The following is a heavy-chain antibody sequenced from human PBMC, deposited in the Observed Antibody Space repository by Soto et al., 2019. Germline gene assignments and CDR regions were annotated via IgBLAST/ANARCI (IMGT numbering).Heavy chain of an antibody. J-gene: IGHJ3*02. CDR2: IIPILGIA. Sequence: EASVKVSCKASGGTFSSYTISWVRQAPGQGLEWMGRIIPILGIANYAQKFQGRVTITADKSTSTAYMELSSLRSEDTAVYYCARGRWLYDAFDIWGQGTMVTVSS. V-gene: IGHV1-69*02. CDR1: GGTFSSYT. D-gene: IGHD6-19*01. CDR3: ARGRWLYDAFDI.